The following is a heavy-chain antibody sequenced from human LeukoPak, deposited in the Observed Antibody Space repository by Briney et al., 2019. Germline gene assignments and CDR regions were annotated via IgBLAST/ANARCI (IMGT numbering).Heavy chain of an antibody. CDR2: IYYSGST. D-gene: IGHD2-15*01. V-gene: IGHV4-59*12. Sequence: SETLSLTCTVSGGSISSYYWSWIRQPPGKGLEWIGCIYYSGSTNYNPSLKSRVTISVDTSKNQFSLKLSSVTAADTAVYYCARDQGSNVGYYYYYMDVWGKGTTVTVSS. CDR1: GGSISSYY. CDR3: ARDQGSNVGYYYYYMDV. J-gene: IGHJ6*03.